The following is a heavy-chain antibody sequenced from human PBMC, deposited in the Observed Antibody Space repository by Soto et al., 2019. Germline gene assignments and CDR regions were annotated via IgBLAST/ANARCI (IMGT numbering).Heavy chain of an antibody. V-gene: IGHV4-31*03. CDR3: ARASDDSSGYMID. CDR2: IYYSGST. Sequence: SETLSLTCTVSGGSISSGGYYWSWIRQHPGKGLEWIGYIYYSGSTYYNPSLKSRVTISVDTSKNQFSLKLSSVTAADTAVYYCARASDDSSGYMIDSGQGTLVTVSS. CDR1: GGSISSGGYY. D-gene: IGHD3-22*01. J-gene: IGHJ4*02.